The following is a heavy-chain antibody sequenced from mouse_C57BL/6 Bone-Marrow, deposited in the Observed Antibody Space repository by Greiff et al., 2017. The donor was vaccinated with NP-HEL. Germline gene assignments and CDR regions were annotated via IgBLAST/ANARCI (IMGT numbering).Heavy chain of an antibody. D-gene: IGHD4-1*01. CDR3: ASGNWDYFDY. CDR2: ISSGSSTI. Sequence: DVKLVESGGGLVKPGGSLKLSCAASGFTFSDYGMHWVRQAPEKGLEWVAYISSGSSTIYYADTVKGRFTISRDNAKNTLFLQMTSLRSEDTAMYYCASGNWDYFDYWGQGTTLTVSS. V-gene: IGHV5-17*01. J-gene: IGHJ2*01. CDR1: GFTFSDYG.